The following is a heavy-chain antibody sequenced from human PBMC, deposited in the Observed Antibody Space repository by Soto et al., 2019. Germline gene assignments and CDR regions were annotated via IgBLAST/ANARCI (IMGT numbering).Heavy chain of an antibody. D-gene: IGHD3-16*01. CDR1: GFIFSSFG. J-gene: IGHJ4*02. Sequence: EVHPVESGGGLVEPGGFLRLSCAASGFIFSSFGMSWVRQAPGKGLEWVSSITSGGYKYYADSVKGRFTISRDNAKNSVYLQMNTLRADDSAVFYCAMGGASIDHWGQGTLVTVSS. CDR3: AMGGASIDH. CDR2: ITSGGYK. V-gene: IGHV3-21*01.